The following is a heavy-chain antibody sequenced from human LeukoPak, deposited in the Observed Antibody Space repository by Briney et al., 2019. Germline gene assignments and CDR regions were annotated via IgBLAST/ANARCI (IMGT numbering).Heavy chain of an antibody. Sequence: GGSLRLSCAASGFTFSSYAMSWVRQAPGKGLEWVSAISGGSTYYADSVKGRFTISRDNSKNTLYLQMNSLRAEDTAVYYCAKVGDYSSGWYGDYWGQGTLVTVSS. CDR2: ISGGST. CDR1: GFTFSSYA. V-gene: IGHV3-23*01. D-gene: IGHD6-19*01. J-gene: IGHJ4*02. CDR3: AKVGDYSSGWYGDY.